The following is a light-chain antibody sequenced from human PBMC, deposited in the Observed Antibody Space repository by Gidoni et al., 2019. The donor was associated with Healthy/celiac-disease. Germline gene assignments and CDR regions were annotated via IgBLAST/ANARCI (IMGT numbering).Light chain of an antibody. CDR1: QSISTY. CDR2: AAS. CDR3: QQSYSTPPT. J-gene: IGKJ4*01. V-gene: IGKV1-39*01. Sequence: DIQMTQSPSSLSASVEDRVTITCRASQSISTYLNWYQQKPGKAPKLLIYAASSLQSVVPSRFSGSGSGTDFTLTISSLQPEDFATYYCQQSYSTPPTFGGGTKVEIK.